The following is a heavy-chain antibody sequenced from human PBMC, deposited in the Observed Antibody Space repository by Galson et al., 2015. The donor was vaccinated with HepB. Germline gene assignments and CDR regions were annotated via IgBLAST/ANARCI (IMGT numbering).Heavy chain of an antibody. CDR2: IGWNSDNI. CDR3: AKAPYDTSGYLDY. CDR1: GFTFGDFA. D-gene: IGHD3-22*01. V-gene: IGHV3-9*01. J-gene: IGHJ4*02. Sequence: SLRLSCAASGFTFGDFAMHWVRQTPGKGLEWVSGIGWNSDNIGYADSVKGRFTISRDNAKNSLYLQMNSLRAEDTALYYCAKAPYDTSGYLDYWGQGTLVTASS.